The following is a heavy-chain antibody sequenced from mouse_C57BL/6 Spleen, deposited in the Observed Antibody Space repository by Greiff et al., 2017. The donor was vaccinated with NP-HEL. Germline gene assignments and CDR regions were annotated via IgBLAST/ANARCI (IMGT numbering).Heavy chain of an antibody. CDR2: IYPGSGNT. CDR3: ARHYDGPGMSMDY. CDR1: GYTFTDYY. Sequence: VQLLQSGAELVRPGASVKLSCKASGYTFTDYYINWVKQRPGQGLEWIARIYPGSGNTYYNEKFKGKATLTAEKSSITAYMQLSSLTSEASAVYFRARHYDGPGMSMDYWGQGTSVTVSS. D-gene: IGHD2-4*01. J-gene: IGHJ4*01. V-gene: IGHV1-76*01.